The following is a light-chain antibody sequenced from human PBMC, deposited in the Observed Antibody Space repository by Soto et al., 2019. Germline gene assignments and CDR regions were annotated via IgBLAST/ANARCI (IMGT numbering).Light chain of an antibody. CDR3: QQYSNWPQVT. CDR2: GAS. V-gene: IGKV3-15*01. J-gene: IGKJ5*01. CDR1: QSLSSRN. Sequence: ELVLTQSPGTLSLSPGERATLSCRASQSLSSRNLAWYQQKPGQAPRLLIYGASTRATDIPARFSGSGSGTEFTLTISSLQSEDFALYYCQQYSNWPQVTFGQGTRLEIK.